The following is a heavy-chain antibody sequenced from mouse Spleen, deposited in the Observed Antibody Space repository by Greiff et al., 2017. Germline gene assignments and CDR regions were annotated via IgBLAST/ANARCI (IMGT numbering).Heavy chain of an antibody. V-gene: IGHV5-9-3*01. CDR3: ARQGGNPFDY. J-gene: IGHJ2*01. CDR2: ISSGGSYT. D-gene: IGHD1-1*02. CDR1: GFTFSSYA. Sequence: EVQLQESGGGLVKPGGSLKLSCAASGFTFSSYAMSWVRQTPEKRLEWVATISSGGSYTYYPDSVKGRFTISRDNAKNTLYLQMSSLRSEDTAMYYCARQGGNPFDYWGQGTTLTVSS.